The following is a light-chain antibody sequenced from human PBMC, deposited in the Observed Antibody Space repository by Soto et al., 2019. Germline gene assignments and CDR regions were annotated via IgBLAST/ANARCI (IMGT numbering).Light chain of an antibody. V-gene: IGKV1-9*01. J-gene: IGKJ5*01. Sequence: IQLTQSPSSLSASVGDRVTITCRASQDISSRLAWFQQKPGKAPNLLVYAASTLQSGVPSRFSGSGSGTDFTLTISILQAEDLATYYCQQLNSYPITFGQGTRLEIK. CDR1: QDISSR. CDR3: QQLNSYPIT. CDR2: AAS.